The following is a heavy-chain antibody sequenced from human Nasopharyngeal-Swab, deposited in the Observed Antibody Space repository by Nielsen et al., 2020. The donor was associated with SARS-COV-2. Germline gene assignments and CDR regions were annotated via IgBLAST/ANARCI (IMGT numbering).Heavy chain of an antibody. Sequence: GGSLRLSCAVSGFTFSNYAMNWVRQAPGKGLEWVSVITASGGNTYYADSVKGRFTISRDNSRNTLYLQMNSLRAEDTAVYYCARANQIGYCTSATCYDFEYWGQGTLVAVSS. CDR1: GFTFSNYA. CDR2: ITASGGNT. D-gene: IGHD2-2*03. CDR3: ARANQIGYCTSATCYDFEY. V-gene: IGHV3-23*01. J-gene: IGHJ4*02.